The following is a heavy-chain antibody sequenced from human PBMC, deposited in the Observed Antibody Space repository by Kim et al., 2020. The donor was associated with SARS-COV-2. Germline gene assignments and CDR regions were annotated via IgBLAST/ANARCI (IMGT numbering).Heavy chain of an antibody. CDR1: GGTFSSYA. Sequence: SVKVSCKASGGTFSSYAISWVRQAPGQGLEWMGGIIPIFGTANYAQKFQGRVTITADESTSTAYMELSSLRSEDTAVYYCARLRCCRTAAAGTVFDYWGQGTLVTVSS. D-gene: IGHD6-13*01. J-gene: IGHJ4*02. CDR3: ARLRCCRTAAAGTVFDY. CDR2: IIPIFGTA. V-gene: IGHV1-69*13.